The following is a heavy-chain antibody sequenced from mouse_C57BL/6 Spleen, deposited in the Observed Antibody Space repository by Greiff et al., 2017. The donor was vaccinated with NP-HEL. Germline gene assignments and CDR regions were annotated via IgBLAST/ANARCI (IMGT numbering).Heavy chain of an antibody. D-gene: IGHD1-1*01. J-gene: IGHJ2*01. Sequence: EVKLMESGGGLVKPGGSLKLSCAASGFTFSSYAMSWVRQTPEKRLEWVATISDGGSYTYYPDNVKGRFTISRDNAKNNLYLKMSQLKSEDTAMYYCARDPHYYGSSYDYWGQGATLTVSS. CDR1: GFTFSSYA. CDR3: ARDPHYYGSSYDY. V-gene: IGHV5-4*01. CDR2: ISDGGSYT.